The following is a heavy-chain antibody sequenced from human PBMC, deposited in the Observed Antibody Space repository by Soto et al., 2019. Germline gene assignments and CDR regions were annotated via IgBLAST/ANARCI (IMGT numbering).Heavy chain of an antibody. J-gene: IGHJ4*02. Sequence: GGSLRLSCAASGFTFSSYSMNWVRQAPGKGLEWVSSISSSSSYIYYADSVKGRFTISRDNAKNSLYLQMNSLRAEDTAVYYCARDWDSSNPFGYFDYWGQGTLVTVSS. V-gene: IGHV3-21*01. CDR3: ARDWDSSNPFGYFDY. CDR2: ISSSSSYI. CDR1: GFTFSSYS. D-gene: IGHD6-13*01.